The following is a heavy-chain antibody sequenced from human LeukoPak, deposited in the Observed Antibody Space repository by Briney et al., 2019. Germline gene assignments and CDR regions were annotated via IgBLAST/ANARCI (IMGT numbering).Heavy chain of an antibody. D-gene: IGHD6-19*01. CDR3: ARASLSSGWYY. CDR1: GGSISSYY. J-gene: IGHJ4*02. CDR2: IYYSGST. Sequence: PSETLSLTCTVSGGSISSYYWSWIRQPPGTGLEWIGYIYYSGSTNYNPSLKSRVTISVDTSKNQFSLKLSSVTAADTAVYYCARASLSSGWYYWGQGTLVTVSS. V-gene: IGHV4-59*01.